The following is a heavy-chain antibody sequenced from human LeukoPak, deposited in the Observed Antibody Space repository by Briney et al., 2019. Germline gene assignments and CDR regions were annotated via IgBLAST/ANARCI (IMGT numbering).Heavy chain of an antibody. Sequence: PGGPLRLSCAASGFTFSSYAMHWVRQAPGKGLEYVSAISSNGGSTYYANSVKGRFTISRDNSKNTLYLQMGSLRAEDMAVYYCAREGYYYDSSGYYYYFDYWGQGTLVTVSS. CDR1: GFTFSSYA. V-gene: IGHV3-64*01. D-gene: IGHD3-22*01. CDR2: ISSNGGST. J-gene: IGHJ4*02. CDR3: AREGYYYDSSGYYYYFDY.